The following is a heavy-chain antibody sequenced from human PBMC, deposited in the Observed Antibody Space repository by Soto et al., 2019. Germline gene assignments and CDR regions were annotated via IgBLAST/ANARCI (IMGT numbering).Heavy chain of an antibody. D-gene: IGHD2-21*02. J-gene: IGHJ4*02. CDR3: ANTGDLVDY. Sequence: CCAASGFTFSSYAMSWVRQAPGKGLEWVSAISGSGGSTYYADSVKGRFTISRDNSKNTLYLQMNSLRAEDTTVYYCANTGDLVDYWGQGTLVTVSS. V-gene: IGHV3-23*01. CDR2: ISGSGGST. CDR1: GFTFSSYA.